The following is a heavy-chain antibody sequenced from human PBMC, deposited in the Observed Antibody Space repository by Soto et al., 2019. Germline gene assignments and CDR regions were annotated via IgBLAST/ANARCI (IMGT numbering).Heavy chain of an antibody. D-gene: IGHD4-17*01. V-gene: IGHV1-3*01. CDR3: ARGEYGDYGLYYYYYMDV. CDR1: GYTFTSYA. J-gene: IGHJ6*03. CDR2: INASNGNT. Sequence: ASVKVSCKASGYTFTSYAMHWVRQAPGQRLEWMGWINASNGNTKYSQKFQGRVTMTSNTSTSTAYMELSSLRSEDTAVYYCARGEYGDYGLYYYYYMDVWGKGTTVTVSS.